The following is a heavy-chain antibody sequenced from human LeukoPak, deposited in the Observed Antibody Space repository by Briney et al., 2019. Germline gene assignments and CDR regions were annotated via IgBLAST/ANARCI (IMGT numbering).Heavy chain of an antibody. Sequence: PGGSLRLSCTVSGFSLSSYAMSWVRRAPGKGLEWASATSSSDAGKYYADSVRGRFTISRDNSKNTLYLQMNSLRAEDTAVYYCARVWDSSGYYAYYFDYWGQGTLVTVSS. CDR3: ARVWDSSGYYAYYFDY. CDR2: TSSSDAGK. CDR1: GFSLSSYA. V-gene: IGHV3-23*01. J-gene: IGHJ4*02. D-gene: IGHD3-22*01.